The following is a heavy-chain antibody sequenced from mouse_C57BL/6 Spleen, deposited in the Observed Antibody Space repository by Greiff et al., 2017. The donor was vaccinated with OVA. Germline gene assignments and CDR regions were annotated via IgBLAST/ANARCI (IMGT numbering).Heavy chain of an antibody. Sequence: EVKLMESGAELVKPGASVKLSCTASGFNIKDYYMHWVKQRTEQGLEWIGRIDPEDGETKYAPKFQGKATITADTSSNTAYLQLSSLTSEDTAVYYCALRDGSSYVYFDYWGQGTTLTVSS. CDR3: ALRDGSSYVYFDY. V-gene: IGHV14-2*01. J-gene: IGHJ2*01. CDR2: IDPEDGET. CDR1: GFNIKDYY. D-gene: IGHD1-1*01.